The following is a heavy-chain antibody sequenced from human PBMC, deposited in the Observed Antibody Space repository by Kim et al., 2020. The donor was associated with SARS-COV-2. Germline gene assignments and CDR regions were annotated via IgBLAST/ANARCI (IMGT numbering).Heavy chain of an antibody. CDR3: ARRTGTLDY. D-gene: IGHD1-7*01. CDR2: ITDAGAT. V-gene: IGHV4-34*01. CDR1: GESFSGYY. J-gene: IGHJ4*02. Sequence: SETLSLTCAVYGESFSGYYWTWIRQSPGKGLEWIGEITDAGATNYNPSLKSRVTISVDTSKNQFSLKVWSLTDADTAVYYCARRTGTLDYWGRGTLVTVSS.